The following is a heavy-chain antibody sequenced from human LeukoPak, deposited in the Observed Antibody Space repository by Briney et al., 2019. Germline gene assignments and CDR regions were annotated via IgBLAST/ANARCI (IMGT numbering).Heavy chain of an antibody. Sequence: PSETLSLTCTASGGSISSYYWSWIRQPAGKGLEWIGRIYTSGSTNYNPSLKSRVTMSVDTSKNQFSLKLSSVTAADTAVYYRARDFHYYDSSGYSIFDYWGQGTLVTVSS. J-gene: IGHJ4*02. CDR1: GGSISSYY. CDR2: IYTSGST. V-gene: IGHV4-4*07. D-gene: IGHD3-22*01. CDR3: ARDFHYYDSSGYSIFDY.